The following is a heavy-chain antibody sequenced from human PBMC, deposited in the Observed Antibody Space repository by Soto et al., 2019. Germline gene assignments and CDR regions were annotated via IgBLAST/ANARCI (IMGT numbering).Heavy chain of an antibody. CDR3: VEGWNDF. J-gene: IGHJ4*02. Sequence: EVQVVESGGDLVEPGGSLRLSCVTSGFMFSSAWMSWVRQGPGKGLEWVARIKSKNDGGAADYAAPVNGRFSISRDDSKSTGSLQMNSLRAEDTALYYCVEGWNDFWGQGTLVTVSS. D-gene: IGHD1-1*01. CDR1: GFMFSSAW. V-gene: IGHV3-15*01. CDR2: IKSKNDGGAA.